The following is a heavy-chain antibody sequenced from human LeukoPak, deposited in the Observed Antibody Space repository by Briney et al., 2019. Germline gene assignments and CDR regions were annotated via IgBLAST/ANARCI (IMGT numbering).Heavy chain of an antibody. V-gene: IGHV4-59*08. Sequence: SETLSLTCTVSGGSISSYYWSWIRQPPGKGLEWIGYIYYNGSANYNPSLKSRVTISVDTSKNQFSLKLSSVTAADTAVYYCARGLPWSDYYYMDVWGKGTTVTVSS. D-gene: IGHD2-15*01. J-gene: IGHJ6*03. CDR2: IYYNGSA. CDR3: ARGLPWSDYYYMDV. CDR1: GGSISSYY.